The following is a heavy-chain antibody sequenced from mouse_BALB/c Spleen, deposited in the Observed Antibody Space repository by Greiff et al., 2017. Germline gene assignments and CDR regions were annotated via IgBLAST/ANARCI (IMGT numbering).Heavy chain of an antibody. CDR3: VRHPTVNWYFDV. CDR1: GFTFNTYA. Sequence: EVKVEESGGGLVQPKGSLKLSCAASGFTFNTYAMNWVRQAPGKGLEWVARIRSKSNNYATYYADSVKDRFTISRDDSQSMLYLQMNNLKTEDTAMYYCVRHPTVNWYFDVWGAGTTVTVSS. J-gene: IGHJ1*01. CDR2: IRSKSNNYAT. V-gene: IGHV10-1*02. D-gene: IGHD1-1*01.